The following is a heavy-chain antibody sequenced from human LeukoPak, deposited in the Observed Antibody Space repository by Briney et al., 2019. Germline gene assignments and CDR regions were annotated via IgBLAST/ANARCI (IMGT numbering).Heavy chain of an antibody. J-gene: IGHJ3*02. V-gene: IGHV4-59*06. D-gene: IGHD3-22*01. Sequence: SETLSLTCTVSGGSISSYYSSWIRQPPGKGLEWIGYIYYSGSTYYNPSLKNRVTISVDTSKNQFSLKLSSVTAADTAVYYCARGLPDDYYDSSGYYFGFNAFDIWGQGTMVTVSS. CDR1: GGSISSYY. CDR2: IYYSGST. CDR3: ARGLPDDYYDSSGYYFGFNAFDI.